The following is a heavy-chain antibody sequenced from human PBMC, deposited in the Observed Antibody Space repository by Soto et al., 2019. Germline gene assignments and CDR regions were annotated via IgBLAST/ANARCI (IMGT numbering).Heavy chain of an antibody. D-gene: IGHD3-10*01. CDR3: AHRPYGAGSYRVNS. V-gene: IGHV2-5*01. CDR1: GFSLSTTGVG. CDR2: IYWNENK. J-gene: IGHJ4*02. Sequence: QITLRESGPTLVKPSEPLTLTCTFSGFSLSTTGVGAGWFRQPPGKALEWLALIYWNENKAYSPILKSRLTNTKDTSKNQVVLKMTNMGPVDTATYDCAHRPYGAGSYRVNSWGQGTLVSVSS.